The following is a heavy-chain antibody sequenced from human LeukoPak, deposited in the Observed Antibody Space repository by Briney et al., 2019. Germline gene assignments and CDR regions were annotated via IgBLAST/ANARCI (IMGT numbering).Heavy chain of an antibody. Sequence: SGPTLFNPTQTLTLTCTFSGFSLSTRGGGVGGIRQPPGKALEWLAVIYWDDDNRYSPSLRNRLTITKHTSKNQVVLKMTNMHPVNTATYYCAHRRYTAGYNWFDPWGQGTLVTVSS. J-gene: IGHJ5*02. V-gene: IGHV2-5*02. D-gene: IGHD5-18*01. CDR3: AHRRYTAGYNWFDP. CDR1: GFSLSTRGGG. CDR2: IYWDDDN.